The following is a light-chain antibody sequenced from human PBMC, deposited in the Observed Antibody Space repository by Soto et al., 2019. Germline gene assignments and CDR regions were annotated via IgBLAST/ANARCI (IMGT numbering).Light chain of an antibody. Sequence: DVVMTQSPLSLPVTLGQPASISCRSSQSLVYSDGNAYLIWFHQRPGQSPRRLIFKVSNRDSGVPERFSGSGAGSDFTLKISRVEAVYVGVYYCMQGSFWPWTLGQATKVDIK. CDR3: MQGSFWPWT. CDR2: KVS. J-gene: IGKJ1*01. V-gene: IGKV2-30*01. CDR1: QSLVYSDGNAY.